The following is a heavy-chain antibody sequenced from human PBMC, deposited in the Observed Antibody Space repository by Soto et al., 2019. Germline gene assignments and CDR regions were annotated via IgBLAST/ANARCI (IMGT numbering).Heavy chain of an antibody. CDR1: GFTFSSYW. CDR3: ARVPIAARDYYYYGMDV. D-gene: IGHD6-6*01. V-gene: IGHV3-7*03. CDR2: IKQDGSEK. Sequence: GGSLRLSCAASGFTFSSYWMSWVRQAPGKGLEWVANIKQDGSEKYYVDSVKGRFTISRDNAKNSLYLQMNSLRAEDTAVYYCARVPIAARDYYYYGMDVRGKGTTVTVSS. J-gene: IGHJ6*04.